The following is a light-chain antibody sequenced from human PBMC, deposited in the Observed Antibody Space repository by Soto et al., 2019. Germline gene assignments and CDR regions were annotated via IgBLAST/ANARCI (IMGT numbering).Light chain of an antibody. CDR1: QSIHIW. CDR3: QQYSSYPVT. Sequence: DIQMTQSPSTLSASVGDRVTITCRASQSIHIWLAWYQQKPGKAPRLLIYKASTLESGVPSRFSGSASGTEFTLTISSLQPDDFATYHCQQYSSYPVTFGQGTRLEIK. V-gene: IGKV1-5*03. CDR2: KAS. J-gene: IGKJ5*01.